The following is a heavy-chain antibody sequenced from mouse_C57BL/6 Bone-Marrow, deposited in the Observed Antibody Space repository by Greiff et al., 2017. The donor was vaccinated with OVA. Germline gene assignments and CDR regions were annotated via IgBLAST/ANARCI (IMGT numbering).Heavy chain of an antibody. Sequence: QVQLQQPGAELVRPGSSVKLSCKASGYTFTSYWMHWVKQRPIQGLEWIGNIDPSDSETHYNQKFKDKATLTVDKSSSTAYMQLSSLTSEDSAVCYCARRVYYGSSYLPYWYFDVWGTGTTVTVSS. CDR2: IDPSDSET. D-gene: IGHD1-1*01. V-gene: IGHV1-52*01. J-gene: IGHJ1*03. CDR3: ARRVYYGSSYLPYWYFDV. CDR1: GYTFTSYW.